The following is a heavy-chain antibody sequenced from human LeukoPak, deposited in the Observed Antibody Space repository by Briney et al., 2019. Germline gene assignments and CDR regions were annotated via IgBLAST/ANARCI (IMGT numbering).Heavy chain of an antibody. Sequence: ASVKVSCKASGYTFTGYYMHWVRQAPGQGLEWMGWINPNSGGTNYAQKFQGRVTMTRDTSISTAYMELSRLRSDDTAVYYCARNYDILTGYPDRYYYYYMDVWGKGTTVTVSS. CDR1: GYTFTGYY. CDR3: ARNYDILTGYPDRYYYYYMDV. V-gene: IGHV1-2*02. CDR2: INPNSGGT. D-gene: IGHD3-9*01. J-gene: IGHJ6*03.